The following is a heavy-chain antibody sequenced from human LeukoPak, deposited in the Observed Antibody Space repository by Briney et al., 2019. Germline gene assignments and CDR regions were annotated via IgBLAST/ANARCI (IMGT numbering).Heavy chain of an antibody. D-gene: IGHD5/OR15-5a*01. Sequence: GASVKVSCKASGYTFTSYAIHWVRQAPGQRLEWMGWINAGNGNTKYSQKFQGRVTITRDTSARTAYMELSSLRSEDTAVYYCASIPHLPHDHDAFDIWGQGTMVTVSS. CDR2: INAGNGNT. CDR1: GYTFTSYA. CDR3: ASIPHLPHDHDAFDI. V-gene: IGHV1-3*01. J-gene: IGHJ3*02.